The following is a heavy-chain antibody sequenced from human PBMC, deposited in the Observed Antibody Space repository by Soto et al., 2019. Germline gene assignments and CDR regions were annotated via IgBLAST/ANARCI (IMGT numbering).Heavy chain of an antibody. D-gene: IGHD2-2*01. CDR1: GYSFTSYW. CDR3: ARQLKMPTGRDYYYYGMDV. V-gene: IGHV5-51*01. J-gene: IGHJ6*02. CDR2: IYPGDSDT. Sequence: GESLKISCKGSGYSFTSYWIGWVRQMPGKGLEWMGIIYPGDSDTRYSPSFQGQVTISADKSISTAYLQWSSLKASDTAMYYCARQLKMPTGRDYYYYGMDVWGQGTTVTVSS.